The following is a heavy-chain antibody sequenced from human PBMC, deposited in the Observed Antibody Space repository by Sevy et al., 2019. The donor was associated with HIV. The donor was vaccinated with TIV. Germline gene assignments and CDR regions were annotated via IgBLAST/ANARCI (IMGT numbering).Heavy chain of an antibody. Sequence: GVSRRLSCGASGFSISTHAMNWVRQAPGRGLEWISGISATDGSTHYADSVKGRFTISRDNSKNTVHLQMNSLRAEDTALYYCAAGDTAFLADLDFWGQGTLVTVSS. CDR1: GFSISTHA. CDR3: AAGDTAFLADLDF. V-gene: IGHV3-23*01. J-gene: IGHJ4*02. D-gene: IGHD5-18*01. CDR2: ISATDGST.